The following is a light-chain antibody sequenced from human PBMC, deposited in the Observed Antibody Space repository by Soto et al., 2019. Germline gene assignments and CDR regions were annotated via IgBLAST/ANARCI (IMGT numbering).Light chain of an antibody. CDR1: QSVSRSY. CDR2: DAS. V-gene: IGKV3-20*01. CDR3: QQYGSSPPT. Sequence: EIVLTQSPGTLSLSPGDRASLSCRASQSVSRSYLAWYQQIPGQAPRLLINDASRRATGIPDRFSGSGSGTDFTLTISSLEPEDFAVYYCQQYGSSPPTFGQGTKVDIK. J-gene: IGKJ1*01.